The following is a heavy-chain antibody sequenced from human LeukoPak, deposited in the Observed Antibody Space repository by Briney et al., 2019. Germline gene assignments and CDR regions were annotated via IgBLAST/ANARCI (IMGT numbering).Heavy chain of an antibody. D-gene: IGHD6-6*01. CDR3: ARNSSSGGGYFDY. J-gene: IGHJ4*02. CDR1: GGSISSSSYY. Sequence: KTSETLSLTCTVSGGSISSSSYYWGWIRQPPGKGLEWIGSIYYNGSTYYNPSLKSRVTTSVDTSKNQFSLKLSSVTAADTAVYYCARNSSSGGGYFDYWGQGTLVTVSS. CDR2: IYYNGST. V-gene: IGHV4-39*01.